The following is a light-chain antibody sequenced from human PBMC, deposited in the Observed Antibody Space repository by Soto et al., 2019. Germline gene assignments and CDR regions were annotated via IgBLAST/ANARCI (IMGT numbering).Light chain of an antibody. J-gene: IGKJ2*01. CDR1: QCVSSSY. CDR3: QQYNNWPEYT. Sequence: IVLTQSRATLSLSPGETATLSCRSSQCVSSSYLAWYQQKPGQAPRLLIYGASSRATGIPDRFSGSGSGTDFTLTISRLEPEDFAVYYCQQYNNWPEYTFGQGTKVDNK. V-gene: IGKV3-20*01. CDR2: GAS.